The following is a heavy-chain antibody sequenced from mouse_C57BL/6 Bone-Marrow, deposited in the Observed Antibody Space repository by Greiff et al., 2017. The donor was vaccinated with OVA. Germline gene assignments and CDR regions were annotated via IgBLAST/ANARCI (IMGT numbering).Heavy chain of an antibody. CDR3: ARGSYYYGDY. CDR2: IYPSDSET. V-gene: IGHV1-61*01. D-gene: IGHD1-1*01. Sequence: QVQLQQPGAELVRPGSSVKLSCKASGYTFTSYWMDWVKQRPGQGLEWIGNIYPSDSETHYNQKFKDKATLPVDKSSSTAYMQLSSLTSEDSAVYYCARGSYYYGDYWGQGTTLTVSS. J-gene: IGHJ2*01. CDR1: GYTFTSYW.